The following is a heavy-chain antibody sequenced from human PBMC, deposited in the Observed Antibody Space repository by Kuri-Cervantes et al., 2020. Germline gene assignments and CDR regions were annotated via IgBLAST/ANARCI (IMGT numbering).Heavy chain of an antibody. CDR2: ISAYNGNT. CDR3: ARGGKTYYYGSGSYSYFDY. CDR1: GYTFTSYG. D-gene: IGHD3-10*01. Sequence: ASVKVSCKASGYTFTSYGISWVRQAPGQGLEWMGWISAYNGNTNYAQKLQGRVTMTTDTSTSTAYMELRSLGSDDTAVYYCARGGKTYYYGSGSYSYFDYWGQGTLVTVSS. V-gene: IGHV1-18*01. J-gene: IGHJ4*02.